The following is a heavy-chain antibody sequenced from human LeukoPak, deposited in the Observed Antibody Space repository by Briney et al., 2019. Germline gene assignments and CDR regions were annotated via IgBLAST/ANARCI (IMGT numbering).Heavy chain of an antibody. CDR2: IYHSGST. CDR1: GGSFSDYY. D-gene: IGHD1-26*01. J-gene: IGHJ4*02. Sequence: SEALSLTCAVYGGSFSDYYWSWIRQPPGKGLEWIGYIYHSGSTYYNPSLKSRVTISVDRSKNQFSLKLSSVTAADAAVFYCARVWGGSYFDYRGQGTLVTVSS. V-gene: IGHV4-34*01. CDR3: ARVWGGSYFDY.